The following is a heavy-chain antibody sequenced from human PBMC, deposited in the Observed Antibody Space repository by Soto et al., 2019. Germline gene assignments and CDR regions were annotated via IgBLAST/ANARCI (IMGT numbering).Heavy chain of an antibody. J-gene: IGHJ3*02. CDR1: GGTFSSYA. CDR2: IIPIFGTA. V-gene: IGHV1-69*13. D-gene: IGHD3-22*01. Sequence: SVKVSCKASGGTFSSYAISWVRQAPGQGLEWMGGIIPIFGTANYAQKFQGRVTITADESTSTAYMELSSLRSEDTAVYYCARDRQYYDSSGYYGPDAFDIWGQGTMVTVSS. CDR3: ARDRQYYDSSGYYGPDAFDI.